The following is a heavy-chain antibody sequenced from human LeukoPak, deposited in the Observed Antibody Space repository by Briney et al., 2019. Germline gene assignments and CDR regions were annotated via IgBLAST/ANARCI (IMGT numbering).Heavy chain of an antibody. CDR2: ISYDGSNK. CDR1: GITFSSYG. V-gene: IGHV3-30*18. CDR3: AKDPAYSSSYYYYYYMDV. D-gene: IGHD6-6*01. Sequence: GRSLRLSCAASGITFSSYGMHWVRQAPGKGLEWVAVISYDGSNKYYADSVKGRFTISRDNSKNTLYLQMNSLRAEDTAVYYCAKDPAYSSSYYYYYYMDVWGKGTTVTVSS. J-gene: IGHJ6*03.